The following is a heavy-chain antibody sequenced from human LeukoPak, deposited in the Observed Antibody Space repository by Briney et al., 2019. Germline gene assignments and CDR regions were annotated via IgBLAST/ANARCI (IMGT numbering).Heavy chain of an antibody. CDR2: ISGSGGST. J-gene: IGHJ4*02. V-gene: IGHV3-23*01. Sequence: GGSLRLSCAASGFTVPSTFMSWVRQAPGKGLEWVSAISGSGGSTYYADSVKGRFTISRDNSKNTLYLQMNSLRAEDTAVYYCAKDYFGYYYDSSGYYYAFDYWGQGTLVTVSS. D-gene: IGHD3-22*01. CDR3: AKDYFGYYYDSSGYYYAFDY. CDR1: GFTVPSTF.